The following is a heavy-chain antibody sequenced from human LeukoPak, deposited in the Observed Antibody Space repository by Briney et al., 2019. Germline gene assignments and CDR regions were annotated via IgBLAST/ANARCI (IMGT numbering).Heavy chain of an antibody. CDR1: GFTFSSYA. CDR3: AKVRGYDSSGYYSY. J-gene: IGHJ4*02. CDR2: ISGSGGST. Sequence: GSLRLSCAASGFTFSSYAMSWVRQAPGEGLEWVPAISGSGGSTYYADSVKGRFTISRDNSNNTLYLQMNNLRAEDTAVYYCAKVRGYDSSGYYSYWGQGTLVTVSS. D-gene: IGHD3-22*01. V-gene: IGHV3-23*01.